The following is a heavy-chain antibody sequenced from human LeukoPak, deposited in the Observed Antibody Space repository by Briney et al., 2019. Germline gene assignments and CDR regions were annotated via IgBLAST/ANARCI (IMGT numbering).Heavy chain of an antibody. Sequence: SETLSLTCTVSGGSINSYFWNWIRQPPGKALEWIGYISYSGGNYNPSLKSRVTISLDTSKNQFSLKLNSVTAADTAVYYCASTYYYGSGSYNYWGQGTLVTVSS. CDR3: ASTYYYGSGSYNY. CDR2: ISYSGG. V-gene: IGHV4-59*01. J-gene: IGHJ4*02. D-gene: IGHD3-10*01. CDR1: GGSINSYF.